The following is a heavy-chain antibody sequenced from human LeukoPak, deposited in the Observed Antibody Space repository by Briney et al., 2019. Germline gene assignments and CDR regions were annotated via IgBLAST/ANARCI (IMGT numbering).Heavy chain of an antibody. CDR2: IYDDGST. Sequence: PSETLSLTCTLSGXSIINGDDYWSWIRQPPGKGLEWIGYIYDDGSTYYNPSLKSRVTISIDTSKNQFSLNLRSVTAAGTAVYYCARLTGSGEVFDSWGQGTLVTVSS. J-gene: IGHJ4*02. CDR3: ARLTGSGEVFDS. D-gene: IGHD1-14*01. V-gene: IGHV4-30-4*01. CDR1: GXSIINGDDY.